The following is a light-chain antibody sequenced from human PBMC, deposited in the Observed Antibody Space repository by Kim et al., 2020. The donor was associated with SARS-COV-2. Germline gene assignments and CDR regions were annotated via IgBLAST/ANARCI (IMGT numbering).Light chain of an antibody. CDR3: QTWGTGIVV. CDR1: RGNSSYA. J-gene: IGLJ2*01. V-gene: IGLV4-69*01. Sequence: ASVKLTCTLSRGNSSYAIAWHQQQQEKGPRYLMKLNSDGSHSKGDGIPDRFSGSSSGAERYLTISSLQSEDEADYYCQTWGTGIVVFGGGTQLTVL. CDR2: LNSDGSH.